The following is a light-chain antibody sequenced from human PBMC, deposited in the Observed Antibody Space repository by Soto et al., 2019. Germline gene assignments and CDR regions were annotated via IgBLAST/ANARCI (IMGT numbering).Light chain of an antibody. V-gene: IGKV1-8*01. J-gene: IGKJ1*01. CDR1: QGISSW. CDR2: AAS. CDR3: QQVNTYPWT. Sequence: AIRMTQSPSSLSASTGDRLTITCRASQGISSWLAWYQQKQGKXPKXXIYAASTLQSGVPSRFSGSGSGTDFTITISSLQPEDFATYYCQQVNTYPWTFGQGTKVDIK.